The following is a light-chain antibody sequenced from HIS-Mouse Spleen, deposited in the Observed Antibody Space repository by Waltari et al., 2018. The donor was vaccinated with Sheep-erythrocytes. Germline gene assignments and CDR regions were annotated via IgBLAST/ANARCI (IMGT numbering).Light chain of an antibody. CDR3: HQSYSTPQFT. CDR2: AAS. CDR1: QSISSY. J-gene: IGKJ3*01. V-gene: IGKV1-39*01. Sequence: DIQMTQSPSSLSASVGDRVTITCRASQSISSYLNWYQQKPGKAPKLLIYAASSLQSGVPSRLSGSGSGTDFTLTISSLQPEDFATYYCHQSYSTPQFTFGPGTKVDIK.